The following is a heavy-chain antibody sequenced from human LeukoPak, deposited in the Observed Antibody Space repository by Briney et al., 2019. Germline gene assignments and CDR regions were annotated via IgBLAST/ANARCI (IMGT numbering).Heavy chain of an antibody. J-gene: IGHJ4*02. CDR1: GFTVSSNY. CDR3: AKGFSKGYGDYGTVDY. CDR2: ISYDGSNK. D-gene: IGHD4-17*01. Sequence: PGGSLRLSCAASGFTVSSNYMSWVRQAPGKGLEWVAVISYDGSNKYYADSVKGRFTISRDNSKNTLYLQMNSLRAEDTAVYYCAKGFSKGYGDYGTVDYWGQGTLVTVSS. V-gene: IGHV3-30*18.